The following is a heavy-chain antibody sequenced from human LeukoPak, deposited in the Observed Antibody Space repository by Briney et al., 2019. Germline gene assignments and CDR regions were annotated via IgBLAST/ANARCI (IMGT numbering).Heavy chain of an antibody. Sequence: GASVKVSCKASGYTFSNYGISWVRQATGQGLEWMGWMNPNSGNTGYAQKFQGRVTMTRNTSISTAYMELSSLRSEDTAVYYCARGACSGGSCYYWFDPWGQGTLVTVSS. D-gene: IGHD2-15*01. CDR3: ARGACSGGSCYYWFDP. J-gene: IGHJ5*02. CDR1: GYTFSNYG. V-gene: IGHV1-8*02. CDR2: MNPNSGNT.